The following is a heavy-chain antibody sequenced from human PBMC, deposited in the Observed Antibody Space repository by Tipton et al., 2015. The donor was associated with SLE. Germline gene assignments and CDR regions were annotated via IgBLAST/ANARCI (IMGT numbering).Heavy chain of an antibody. V-gene: IGHV4-59*11. CDR3: AREVWNYFDY. CDR1: GGSISSHY. D-gene: IGHD2-8*01. CDR2: IYYSGST. Sequence: TLSLTCTVSGGSISSHYWSWIRQPPGKGLEWIGYIYYSGSTYYNPSLKSRVTISVDTSKNQFSLKLSSVTAADTAVYYCAREVWNYFDYWGQGTLVTVSS. J-gene: IGHJ4*02.